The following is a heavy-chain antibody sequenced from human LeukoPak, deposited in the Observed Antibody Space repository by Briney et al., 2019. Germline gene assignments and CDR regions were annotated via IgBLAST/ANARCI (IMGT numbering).Heavy chain of an antibody. CDR1: GFTFSTST. CDR2: ISSGSSII. CDR3: AREPFDY. J-gene: IGHJ4*02. V-gene: IGHV3-48*02. Sequence: GGSLRLSCAASGFTFSTSTMNWVSQAPGKGLEWVSYISSGSSIIYYADSVKGRFTISRDNAKNSLYLQMSSLRDEDTAVYYCAREPFDYWGQGILVTVSS.